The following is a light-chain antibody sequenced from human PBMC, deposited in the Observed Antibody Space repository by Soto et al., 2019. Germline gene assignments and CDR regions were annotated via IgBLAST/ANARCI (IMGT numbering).Light chain of an antibody. J-gene: IGLJ3*02. Sequence: QAVVTQPASVSGSPGQSITISCTGTSSDVGGYNYVSWYQQHPGKAPKLMIYDVSNRPSGVSIRFSGSKSGNTASLTISGLQAEDEADYYCSSYTTTIRVFGGGTKLTVL. CDR3: SSYTTTIRV. CDR1: SSDVGGYNY. CDR2: DVS. V-gene: IGLV2-14*01.